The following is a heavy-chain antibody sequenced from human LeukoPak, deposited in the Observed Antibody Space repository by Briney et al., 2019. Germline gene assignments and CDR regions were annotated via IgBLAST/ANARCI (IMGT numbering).Heavy chain of an antibody. CDR3: AKDGRDSGYDPRSL. CDR1: GFTFSSYS. CDR2: ISSSSSYI. D-gene: IGHD5-12*01. Sequence: GGSLRLSCAASGFTFSSYSMNWVRQAPGKGLEWVSSISSSSSYIYYADSVKGRFTISRDNSKNTLYLQMNSLRAEDTAVYYCAKDGRDSGYDPRSLWGRGTLVTVSS. V-gene: IGHV3-21*04. J-gene: IGHJ2*01.